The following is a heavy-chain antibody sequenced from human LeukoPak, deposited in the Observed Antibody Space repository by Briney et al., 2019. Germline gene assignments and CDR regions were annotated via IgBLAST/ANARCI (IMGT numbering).Heavy chain of an antibody. D-gene: IGHD3-22*01. J-gene: IGHJ6*03. CDR3: ARNYYDSSGYYFLDYYYYYMDV. CDR1: GFTFSSYW. Sequence: GGSLRLSCAASGFTFSSYWMSWVRQAPGKGLEWVANIKQDGSEKYYVDSVKGRFTISRDNAKNSLYLQMNSLRAEDTAVYYCARNYYDSSGYYFLDYYYYYMDVWGKGTTVTISS. CDR2: IKQDGSEK. V-gene: IGHV3-7*01.